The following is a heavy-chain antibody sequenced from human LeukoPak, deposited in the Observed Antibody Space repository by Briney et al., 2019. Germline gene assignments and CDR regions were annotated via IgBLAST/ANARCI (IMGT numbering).Heavy chain of an antibody. CDR2: IYTSRST. V-gene: IGHV4-4*07. CDR1: GGSISSYY. Sequence: SETLSLTCTVSGGSISSYYWSWIRQPAGKGLEWIGRIYTSRSTNYNPSLKSRVTMSVDTSKNQFSLKLSSVTAADTAVYYCARVKRDTAMVTPRDYYYYMDVWGKGTTVTVSS. D-gene: IGHD5-18*01. J-gene: IGHJ6*03. CDR3: ARVKRDTAMVTPRDYYYYMDV.